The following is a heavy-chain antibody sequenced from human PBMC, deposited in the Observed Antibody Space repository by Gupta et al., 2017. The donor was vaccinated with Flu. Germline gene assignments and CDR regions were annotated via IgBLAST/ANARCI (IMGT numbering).Heavy chain of an antibody. CDR1: GFTFSSYG. CDR3: AKDLSGDLDY. J-gene: IGHJ4*02. V-gene: IGHV3-30*18. CDR2: ISYDGRNK. D-gene: IGHD3-10*02. Sequence: QVQLVESGGGVVQPGRSLRLSCAASGFTFSSYGMHWVRQAPGKGLEWVAVISYDGRNKYYADSVKGRFTISRDNSKNTLYLKMKSLRAEDTAVYYGAKDLSGDLDYWGQGTLVTVSS.